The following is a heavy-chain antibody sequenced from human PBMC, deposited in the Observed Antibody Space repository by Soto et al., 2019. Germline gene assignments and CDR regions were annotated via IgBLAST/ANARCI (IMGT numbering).Heavy chain of an antibody. CDR1: GYTLTELS. CDR2: FDPEDGET. D-gene: IGHD6-19*01. Sequence: ASVKVSCKVSGYTLTELSMHWVRQAPGKGLEWMGGFDPEDGETIYAQKFQGRVTMTEDTSTDTAYMELSSLRSEDTAVYYCATEVLYSSGWYQTYYFDYWGQGTLVTVSS. CDR3: ATEVLYSSGWYQTYYFDY. V-gene: IGHV1-24*01. J-gene: IGHJ4*02.